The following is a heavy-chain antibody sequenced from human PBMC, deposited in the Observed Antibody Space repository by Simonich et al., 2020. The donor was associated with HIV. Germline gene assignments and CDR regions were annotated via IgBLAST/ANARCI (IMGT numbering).Heavy chain of an antibody. CDR3: ARRGSVSSGSPRYFDS. CDR1: GGSFSGYY. Sequence: QVQLQQWGAGLLKPSETLSLTCAVYGGSFSGYYWSWLRQPPGKGLEWIGEINHSWSTNYNPSSKSRFTMSVDTSKNQFSLKLNSVTAADTAVYYCARRGSVSSGSPRYFDSWGHGTLVTVSS. V-gene: IGHV4-34*01. J-gene: IGHJ4*01. D-gene: IGHD3-10*01. CDR2: INHSWST.